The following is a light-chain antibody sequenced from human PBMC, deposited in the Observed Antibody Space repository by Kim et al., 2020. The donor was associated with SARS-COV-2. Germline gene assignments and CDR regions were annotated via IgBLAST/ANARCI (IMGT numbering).Light chain of an antibody. J-gene: IGLJ2*01. V-gene: IGLV2-23*02. CDR3: CSYAGSSTLV. CDR1: SSDVGRYNL. Sequence: GRSITISCTGTSSDVGRYNLVSWYQQHPGKAPELMIYGVSKRPSGVSHRFSGSKSGNTASLTISGLQAEDEADYYCCSYAGSSTLVFGGGTQLTVL. CDR2: GVS.